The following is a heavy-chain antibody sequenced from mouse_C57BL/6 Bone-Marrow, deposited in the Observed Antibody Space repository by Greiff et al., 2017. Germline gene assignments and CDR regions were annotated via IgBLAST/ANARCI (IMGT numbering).Heavy chain of an antibody. V-gene: IGHV1-76*01. CDR1: GYTFTDYY. D-gene: IGHD2-1*01. J-gene: IGHJ2*01. CDR2: IYPGSGNT. CDR3: AKVDGNYDVDY. Sequence: VQLQQSGAELVRPGASVKLSCKASGYTFTDYYINWVKQRPGQGLEWIARIYPGSGNTYYNEKFKGKATLTAEKSSSTAYMQLSSLTSEDSAVYFCAKVDGNYDVDYWDQGTTLTVSS.